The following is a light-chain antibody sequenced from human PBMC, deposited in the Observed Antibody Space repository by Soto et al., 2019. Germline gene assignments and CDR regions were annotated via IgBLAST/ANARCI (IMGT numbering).Light chain of an antibody. V-gene: IGLV2-23*01. CDR2: EDT. J-gene: IGLJ2*01. Sequence: QSVLAQPASVSGSPGQSITISCTGSSRDVGRYNLVSWYQQYPGKAPKLMIYEDTQRPSGVSNRFSGSKSGNTASLTISGLQADDEADYYCCSYAGSSIYVVFGGGTKVTDL. CDR1: SRDVGRYNL. CDR3: CSYAGSSIYVV.